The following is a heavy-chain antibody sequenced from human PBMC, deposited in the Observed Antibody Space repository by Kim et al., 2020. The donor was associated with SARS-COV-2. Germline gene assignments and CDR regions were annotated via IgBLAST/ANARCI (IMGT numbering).Heavy chain of an antibody. CDR3: ARDGDIVVVPAATFDP. V-gene: IGHV3-11*01. CDR1: GFTFSDYY. D-gene: IGHD2-2*01. Sequence: GGSLRLSCAASGFTFSDYYMSWIRQAPGKGLEWVSYISSSGSTIYYADSVKGRFTISRDNAKNSLYLQMNSLRAEDTAVYYCARDGDIVVVPAATFDPWGQGTLVTVSS. CDR2: ISSSGSTI. J-gene: IGHJ5*02.